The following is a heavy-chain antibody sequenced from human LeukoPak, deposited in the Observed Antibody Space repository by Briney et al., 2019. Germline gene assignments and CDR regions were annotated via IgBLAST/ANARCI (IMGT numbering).Heavy chain of an antibody. CDR3: ASRFPQTAFDI. CDR1: GFTFSSYS. CDR2: ISSSSSYI. D-gene: IGHD3-3*01. V-gene: IGHV3-21*01. Sequence: GGSLRLSCAASGFTFSSYSMNWVRQAPGKGLEWVSSISSSSSYIYYADSVKGRFTISRDNAKNSLYLQMNGLRAEDTAVYYCASRFPQTAFDIWGQGTMVTVSS. J-gene: IGHJ3*02.